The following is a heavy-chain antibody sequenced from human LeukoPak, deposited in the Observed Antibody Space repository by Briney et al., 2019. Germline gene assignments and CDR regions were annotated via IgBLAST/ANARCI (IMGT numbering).Heavy chain of an antibody. J-gene: IGHJ3*02. V-gene: IGHV4-39*07. CDR2: IYYSGST. CDR3: AREDIVVVVAASRDAFDI. Sequence: SETLSLTCTVSGGSISSYYWGWIRQPPGKGLEWIGSIYYSGSTYYDPSLKSRVTISVDTSKNQFSLKLSSVTAADTAVYYCAREDIVVVVAASRDAFDIWGQGTMVTVSS. D-gene: IGHD2-15*01. CDR1: GGSISSYY.